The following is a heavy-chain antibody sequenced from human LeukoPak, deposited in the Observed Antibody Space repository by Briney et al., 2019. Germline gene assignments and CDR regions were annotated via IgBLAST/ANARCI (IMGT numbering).Heavy chain of an antibody. CDR3: ARRARGTRYYYYYMDV. D-gene: IGHD1-14*01. CDR1: GYTFTSYA. J-gene: IGHJ6*03. V-gene: IGHV7-4-1*02. CDR2: INTNTGNP. Sequence: ASVKVSCKASGYTFTSYAMNWVRRAPGQGLEWMGWINTNTGNPTYAQGFTGRFVFSLDTSASTAYLQISSLKAEDTAVYYCARRARGTRYYYYYMDVWGKGTTVTVSS.